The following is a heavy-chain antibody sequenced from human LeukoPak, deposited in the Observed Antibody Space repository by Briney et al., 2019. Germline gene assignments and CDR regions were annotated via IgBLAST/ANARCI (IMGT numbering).Heavy chain of an antibody. CDR1: GGSISNYY. Sequence: PSETLSLTCTISGGSISNYYWTWIRQPPGGGLEWIGFIYDTGRTDYNPSLKTRVTISVDTSKNQFSLKLTSVTAADKAVYYCARQNREMATIQIEYWGQGTLVTVSS. V-gene: IGHV4-59*08. J-gene: IGHJ4*02. CDR3: ARQNREMATIQIEY. CDR2: IYDTGRT. D-gene: IGHD5-24*01.